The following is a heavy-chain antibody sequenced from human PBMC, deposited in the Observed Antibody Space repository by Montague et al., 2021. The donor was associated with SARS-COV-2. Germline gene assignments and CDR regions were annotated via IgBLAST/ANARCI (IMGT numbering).Heavy chain of an antibody. CDR2: VKHPGGT. D-gene: IGHD2-2*01. CDR1: GGSFTGYS. Sequence: SETLSLTCAVDGGSFTGYSWNWIRQPPGKGLEWIGEVKHPGGTNYNPSLKSRVTISIDMSKNQFSLNLESVTAADTAVYYCARPVSSSLHRFEYWGQGTLVTVSS. V-gene: IGHV4-34*01. J-gene: IGHJ4*02. CDR3: ARPVSSSLHRFEY.